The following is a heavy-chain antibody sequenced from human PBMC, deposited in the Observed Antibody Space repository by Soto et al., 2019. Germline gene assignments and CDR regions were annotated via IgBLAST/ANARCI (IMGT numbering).Heavy chain of an antibody. J-gene: IGHJ4*02. CDR2: IYSGGST. Sequence: GGSLILSCAASGFTVSSNYMSWVRRAPGKGLEWVSVIYSGGSTYYADSVKGRFTISRHNSKNTLYLQMNSLRAEDTAVYYCARDALGLLDYWGQGTLVTVSS. D-gene: IGHD3-22*01. V-gene: IGHV3-53*04. CDR1: GFTVSSNY. CDR3: ARDALGLLDY.